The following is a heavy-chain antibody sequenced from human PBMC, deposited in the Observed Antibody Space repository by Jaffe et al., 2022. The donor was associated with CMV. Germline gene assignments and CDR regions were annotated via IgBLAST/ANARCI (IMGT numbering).Heavy chain of an antibody. Sequence: DVQLVESGGGLVQPGGSLRLSCAASGFSFSSYWMSWARRAPGKGLEWVANIKQDGGDKNYVDSVKGRFTISRDNAKDSLYLQMSSLRVEDTAVYYCVIGGHLDNWGQGTLVTVSS. CDR1: GFSFSSYW. V-gene: IGHV3-7*01. CDR2: IKQDGGDK. J-gene: IGHJ4*02. CDR3: VIGGHLDN.